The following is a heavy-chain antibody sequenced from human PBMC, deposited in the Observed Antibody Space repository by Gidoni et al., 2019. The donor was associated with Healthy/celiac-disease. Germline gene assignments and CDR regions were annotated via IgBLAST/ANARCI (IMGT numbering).Heavy chain of an antibody. V-gene: IGHV3-11*01. CDR3: ARDWSIAVIPGVRGMDV. J-gene: IGHJ6*01. D-gene: IGHD6-6*01. CDR1: GFTFRDYY. Sequence: QVQLVESGGGLVKPGGSLSLSCAPSGFTFRDYYMSWIRQAPGKGLEWVSYISSSGSTIYYADSVKGRFTISRDNAKNSLYLQMNSLRAEDTAVYYCARDWSIAVIPGVRGMDVWGQGTTVTVSS. CDR2: ISSSGSTI.